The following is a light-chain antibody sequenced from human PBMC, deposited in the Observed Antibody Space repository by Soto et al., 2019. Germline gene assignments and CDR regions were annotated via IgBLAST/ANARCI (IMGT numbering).Light chain of an antibody. Sequence: EIVMTQSPATLSVSPGEGATLSCRADQSVGSLLAWYQQNPGRAPRLLIYGASTRAAGIPDRFSGSGSGTEFTLTIGSLQSEDFATYYCQQYYRWPITFGQGTRLEI. CDR1: QSVGSL. CDR3: QQYYRWPIT. V-gene: IGKV3-15*01. J-gene: IGKJ5*01. CDR2: GAS.